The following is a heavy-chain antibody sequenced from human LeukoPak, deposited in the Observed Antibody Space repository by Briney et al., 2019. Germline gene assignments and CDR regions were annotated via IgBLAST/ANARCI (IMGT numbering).Heavy chain of an antibody. D-gene: IGHD1-26*01. Sequence: PGGSLRLSCAPSGFTFSSYDMTWVRQGPGKGLEWVSAISLNGDITYYADSVKGRFTISRDNSKKTVYLQLNSLRAEDTAVYYCARRVVGARGRLDYWGQGILVTVSS. CDR2: ISLNGDIT. CDR1: GFTFSSYD. CDR3: ARRVVGARGRLDY. J-gene: IGHJ4*02. V-gene: IGHV3-23*01.